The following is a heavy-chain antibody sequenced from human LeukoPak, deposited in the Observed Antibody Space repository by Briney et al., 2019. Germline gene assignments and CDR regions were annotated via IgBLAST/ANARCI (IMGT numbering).Heavy chain of an antibody. CDR3: ATGHSYGYDY. CDR2: VKGDGRTT. D-gene: IGHD5-18*01. Sequence: PGGSLRLSCAASGLTFSDFWMHWVRQPPGKGLVWVALVKGDGRTTIYADYVKGRFTISRDNAKNTLYLHMNSLRADDSGVYYCATGHSYGYDYWGQGVLVTVSS. V-gene: IGHV3-74*01. J-gene: IGHJ4*02. CDR1: GLTFSDFW.